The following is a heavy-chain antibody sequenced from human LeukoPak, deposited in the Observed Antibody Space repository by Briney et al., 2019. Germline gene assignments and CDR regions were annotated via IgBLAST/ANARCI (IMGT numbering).Heavy chain of an antibody. CDR2: ISYDGNNE. V-gene: IGHV3-30*04. CDR1: GFTFGAYA. J-gene: IGHJ4*02. CDR3: AKAHDFWSGSFDY. D-gene: IGHD3-3*01. Sequence: GGSLRLSCAASGFTFGAYAMHWVRQSPGKGLEWVALISYDGNNEWYADSVKGRFTVSRDNSKNTLYLQMNSLRAEDTAVYYCAKAHDFWSGSFDYWGQGTLVTVSS.